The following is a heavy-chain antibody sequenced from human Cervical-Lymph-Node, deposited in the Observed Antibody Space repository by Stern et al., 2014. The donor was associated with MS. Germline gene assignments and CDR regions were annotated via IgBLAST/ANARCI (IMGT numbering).Heavy chain of an antibody. CDR1: GGSISSGGYY. Sequence: QVQLQESGPGLVKPSQTLSLTCTVSGGSISSGGYYWSWIRQHPGKGLEWIGYIYYSGSTYYNPSLKSRVTISVDTSKNQFSLKLSSVTAADTAVYYCARDLDRYCSSTSCLGEGLDPWGQGTLVTVSS. J-gene: IGHJ5*02. V-gene: IGHV4-31*03. CDR3: ARDLDRYCSSTSCLGEGLDP. D-gene: IGHD2-2*01. CDR2: IYYSGST.